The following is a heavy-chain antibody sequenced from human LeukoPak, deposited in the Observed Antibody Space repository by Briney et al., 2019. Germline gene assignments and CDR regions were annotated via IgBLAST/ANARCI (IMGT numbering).Heavy chain of an antibody. CDR3: ARGAGAPGPSYYYGLGRSTNWFDP. D-gene: IGHD3-10*01. J-gene: IGHJ5*02. V-gene: IGHV4-34*01. CDR1: GGSFSGYY. CDR2: IYHSGST. Sequence: PSETLSLTCAVYGGSFSGYYCSWIRQPPGKGLEWIGEIYHSGSTNYNPSLKSRVTISVDTSKNQFSLKLSSVTAADTAVYYCARGAGAPGPSYYYGLGRSTNWFDPWGQGTLVTVSS.